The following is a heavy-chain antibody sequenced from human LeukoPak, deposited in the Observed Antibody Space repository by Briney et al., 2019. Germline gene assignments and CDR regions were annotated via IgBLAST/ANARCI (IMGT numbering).Heavy chain of an antibody. CDR1: GFTISDDY. CDR3: ARDRRSPHSAYDWGHLDY. CDR2: ISNSAYTI. J-gene: IGHJ4*02. Sequence: GGSLRLSCAASGFTISDDYMTWIRQAPGKGLGWISYISNSAYTIYYADSVKGRFTISRDNAKNSVYLQMNSLRADDTAVYYCARDRRSPHSAYDWGHLDYWGQGSLVSVSS. V-gene: IGHV3-11*01. D-gene: IGHD5-12*01.